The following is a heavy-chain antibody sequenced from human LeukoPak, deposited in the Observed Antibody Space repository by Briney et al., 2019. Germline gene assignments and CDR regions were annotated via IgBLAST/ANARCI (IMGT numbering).Heavy chain of an antibody. J-gene: IGHJ5*02. CDR1: GYTFDKFG. Sequence: ASVKVSCKASGYTFDKFGIAWVRQAPGQGLEWMGWISPQNGNKKYAQKVQDRVSMTIDTSTSTAYMELRSLRSDDTAVYYCARAAPFDPWGQGTLVTVSS. CDR2: ISPQNGNK. V-gene: IGHV1-18*01. CDR3: ARAAPFDP.